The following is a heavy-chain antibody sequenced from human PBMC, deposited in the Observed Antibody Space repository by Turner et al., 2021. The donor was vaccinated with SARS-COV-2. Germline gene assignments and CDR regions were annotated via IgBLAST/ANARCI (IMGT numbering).Heavy chain of an antibody. V-gene: IGHV3-9*01. CDR1: GFTFDDYA. Sequence: EVQLVESGGGLVQPGRSLRLSCAASGFTFDDYAMHWVRQAPGKGLEWVSGISWNSGSIGYADSVKGRFTMSRDNAKNSLYLQMNSLRAEDTAVYYCARDGAWKPEGMDVWGQGTTVTVSS. D-gene: IGHD1-1*01. J-gene: IGHJ6*02. CDR2: ISWNSGSI. CDR3: ARDGAWKPEGMDV.